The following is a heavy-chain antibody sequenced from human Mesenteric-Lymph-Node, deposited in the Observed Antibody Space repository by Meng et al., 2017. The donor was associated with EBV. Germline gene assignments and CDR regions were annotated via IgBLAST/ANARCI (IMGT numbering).Heavy chain of an antibody. CDR1: GGSISSGGYY. D-gene: IGHD2-2*01. Sequence: QRYDAGPCLIKSSLTLSLTCAVSGGSISSGGYYWSWIRRSPGKGLEWIGYIYFTGSTYYNPSLKSRATISVDTSKNQFSLKLSSVTAADTAVHYCARVIDADDDFDIWGQGTLVTVSS. CDR2: IYFTGST. V-gene: IGHV4-30-4*01. CDR3: ARVIDADDDFDI. J-gene: IGHJ3*02.